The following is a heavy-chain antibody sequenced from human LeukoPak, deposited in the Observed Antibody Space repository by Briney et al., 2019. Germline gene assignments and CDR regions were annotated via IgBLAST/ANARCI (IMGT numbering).Heavy chain of an antibody. CDR1: GFTFSSYT. J-gene: IGHJ4*02. CDR3: AKDNFVGDGRGDFDY. D-gene: IGHD3-10*01. V-gene: IGHV3-23*01. Sequence: GGSLRLSCAASGFTFSSYTMSWVRQAPGKGLEWVLGINKGGGTYYADAVKGRFTIARDNSKNTLYLQMSGLRAEDTAVYYCAKDNFVGDGRGDFDYWGQGTRVPVPS. CDR2: INKGGGT.